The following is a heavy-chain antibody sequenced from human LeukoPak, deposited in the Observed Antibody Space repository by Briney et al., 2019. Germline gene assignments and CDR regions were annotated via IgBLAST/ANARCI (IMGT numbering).Heavy chain of an antibody. Sequence: GGSVRLSCAASGITFTNFGMSWVRQAPGKGLEWVSGISGSGDSTYYADSVKGRFTISRDNFKNTLYLQMNSLRVEDTAVYYCAKGHSAHGTGFDGWGQGTLVIASS. D-gene: IGHD1-1*01. CDR3: AKGHSAHGTGFDG. CDR2: ISGSGDST. V-gene: IGHV3-23*01. J-gene: IGHJ4*02. CDR1: GITFTNFG.